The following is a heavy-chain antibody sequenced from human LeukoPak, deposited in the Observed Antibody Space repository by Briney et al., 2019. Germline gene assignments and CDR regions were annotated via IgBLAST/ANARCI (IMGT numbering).Heavy chain of an antibody. CDR1: GYTFTSYD. V-gene: IGHV1-8*01. CDR2: MNPNSGNT. J-gene: IGHJ4*02. CDR3: ARVQGVKFPLKYYFDY. Sequence: ASVTVSCKASGYTFTSYDINWVRQATGQGLEWMGWMNPNSGNTGYAQKFQGRVTMTRSTSLSTGYMELSSLRSDDTGVYHCARVQGVKFPLKYYFDYWGQGTLVTVSS. D-gene: IGHD3-10*01.